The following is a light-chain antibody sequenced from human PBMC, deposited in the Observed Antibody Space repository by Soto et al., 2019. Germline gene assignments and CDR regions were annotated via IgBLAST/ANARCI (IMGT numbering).Light chain of an antibody. V-gene: IGKV3-11*01. CDR1: QNVANY. CDR2: ESS. Sequence: EIVLTQSPATLSLSPGERATLSCRASQNVANYLDWYQQKPGQAPRLLIYESSNRATGIAARFSGSGSGTDFTLTISSLETEEFAVYYCPQRSNWPQTFGQGTKVDIK. J-gene: IGKJ1*01. CDR3: PQRSNWPQT.